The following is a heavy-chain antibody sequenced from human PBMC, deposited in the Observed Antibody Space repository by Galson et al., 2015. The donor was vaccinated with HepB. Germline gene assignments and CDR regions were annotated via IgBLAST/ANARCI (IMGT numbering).Heavy chain of an antibody. J-gene: IGHJ6*02. Sequence: CAISGDSVSSNSSAWNWIRQSPSRGLEWLGRTYYRSRWVNDYAKSVRSRITVNPDTSKNQFSLLLSSVTPEDTAVYFCARVRREVGVAGHYYFSMDVWGQGTTVTVSS. CDR1: GDSVSSNSSA. V-gene: IGHV6-1*01. D-gene: IGHD6-19*01. CDR2: TYYRSRWVN. CDR3: ARVRREVGVAGHYYFSMDV.